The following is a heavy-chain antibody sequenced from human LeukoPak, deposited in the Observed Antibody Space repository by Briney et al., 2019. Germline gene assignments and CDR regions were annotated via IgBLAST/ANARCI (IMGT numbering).Heavy chain of an antibody. CDR1: GFTFSSHT. D-gene: IGHD2-21*02. CDR3: ARGLIYCGGDCYRAFDI. CDR2: ISSSSSRI. J-gene: IGHJ3*02. Sequence: GGSLRLSCAASGFTFSSHTMNWVRQAPGKGLEWVSYISSSSSRIYYAGSVKGRFTISRDNAKNSLYLQMNSLRDEDTAAYYCARGLIYCGGDCYRAFDIWGQGTMVTVSS. V-gene: IGHV3-48*02.